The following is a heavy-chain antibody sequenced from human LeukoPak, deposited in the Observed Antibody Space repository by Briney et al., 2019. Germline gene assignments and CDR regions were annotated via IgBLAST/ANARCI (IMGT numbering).Heavy chain of an antibody. J-gene: IGHJ3*02. Sequence: PGGSLRLSCAASGFTFSSYAMSWVRQAPGKGLEWVSSISISGGTTYYADSVKGRLTISRDNAKNTLYLQMNSLRAEDTAVYYCTKDPSFSSAIDIWGQGTMVTVSS. CDR1: GFTFSSYA. D-gene: IGHD3-16*02. CDR3: TKDPSFSSAIDI. V-gene: IGHV3-23*01. CDR2: ISISGGTT.